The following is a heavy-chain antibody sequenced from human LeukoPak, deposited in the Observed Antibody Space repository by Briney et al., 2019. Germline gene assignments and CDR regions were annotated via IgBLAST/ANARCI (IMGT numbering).Heavy chain of an antibody. CDR2: ISGSGGST. D-gene: IGHD3-22*01. V-gene: IGHV3-23*01. CDR3: ARPLGGYYESSGYYYYFEY. J-gene: IGHJ4*02. CDR1: GFTFSSYA. Sequence: GGSLRLPCAASGFTFSSYAMSWVRQAPGKGLEWVSAISGSGGSTYYADSVKGRFTISRDNSKNTLYLQMNSLRAEDTAVYYCARPLGGYYESSGYYYYFEYWGQETLVTVSS.